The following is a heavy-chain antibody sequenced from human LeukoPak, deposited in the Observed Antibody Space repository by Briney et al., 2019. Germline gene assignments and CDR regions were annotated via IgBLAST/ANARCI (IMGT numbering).Heavy chain of an antibody. J-gene: IGHJ6*03. CDR1: GYSISSGYY. V-gene: IGHV4-38-2*01. Sequence: SETLSLTCAVSGYSISSGYYWGWFRQPPGKGLEWIGCIFHSGNTYYNPSLKIRGSISVDTSKNQFSLKLTSVTAADSAVYYCARQGGSSSPYYYYYMDVWGKGTTVTVSS. CDR3: ARQGGSSSPYYYYYMDV. CDR2: IFHSGNT. D-gene: IGHD6-13*01.